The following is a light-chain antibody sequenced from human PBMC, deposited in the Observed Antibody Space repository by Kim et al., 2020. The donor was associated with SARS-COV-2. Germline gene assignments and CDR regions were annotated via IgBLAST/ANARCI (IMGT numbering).Light chain of an antibody. CDR2: GTS. Sequence: PVRTFALSRGASTGAVTIGRYPYWFQQKPGHATRTLIYGTSNEHSWTPARFSGSLLGGKAALTLSGAQPEDEAEYYCLLSYSGARVFGGGTQLTVL. J-gene: IGLJ3*02. V-gene: IGLV7-46*01. CDR3: LLSYSGARV. CDR1: TGAVTIGRY.